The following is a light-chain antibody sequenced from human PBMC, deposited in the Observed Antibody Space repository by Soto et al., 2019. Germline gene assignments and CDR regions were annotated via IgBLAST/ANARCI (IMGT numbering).Light chain of an antibody. CDR1: QGIGND. J-gene: IGKJ1*01. V-gene: IGKV1-6*01. Sequence: AIQMTQSPSSLSASVGDRITITCRASQGIGNDLGWYQQKPGKAPKLLIYGASSLQGGVPSRFSGSGSGTHFTLNINSLQPEDFATYYCLQDYNYPRTFGQGTKVEIK. CDR2: GAS. CDR3: LQDYNYPRT.